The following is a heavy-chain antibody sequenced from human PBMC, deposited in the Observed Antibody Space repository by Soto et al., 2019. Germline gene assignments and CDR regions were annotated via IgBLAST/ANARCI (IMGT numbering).Heavy chain of an antibody. Sequence: QVQLVQSGAEVKKPGASVRVSCKASGYTFSSYDINWVRQATGQGLEWMGWMNPESGNTGYAQNFQGRVTLTTNIAINTAYMDLSSLRSEDTAVYYCARFVRHQLPTVDFWGQGTLLTVSS. CDR1: GYTFSSYD. D-gene: IGHD2-2*01. CDR3: ARFVRHQLPTVDF. J-gene: IGHJ4*02. V-gene: IGHV1-8*01. CDR2: MNPESGNT.